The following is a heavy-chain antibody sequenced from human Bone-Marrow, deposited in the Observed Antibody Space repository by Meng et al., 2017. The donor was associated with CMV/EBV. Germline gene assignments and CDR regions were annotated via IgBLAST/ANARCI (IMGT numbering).Heavy chain of an antibody. V-gene: IGHV4-34*01. Sequence: SDILSLTCAVHGGSFSGYYWSWIRQPPGKGREWIGVINNSGSTNYNPSLKSRVTISVDTSKNQFSLKLSSVTAADTAVYYCAGHIIVVPAAAGAFDIWGQGTMVTV. CDR1: GGSFSGYY. D-gene: IGHD2-2*01. CDR2: INNSGST. CDR3: AGHIIVVPAAAGAFDI. J-gene: IGHJ3*02.